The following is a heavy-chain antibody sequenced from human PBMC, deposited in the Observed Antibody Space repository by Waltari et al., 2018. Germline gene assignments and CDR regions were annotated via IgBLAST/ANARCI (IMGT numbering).Heavy chain of an antibody. CDR2: IYYRGST. CDR3: ARDLLDYGGNHYYFDY. V-gene: IGHV4-39*07. D-gene: IGHD2-15*01. J-gene: IGHJ4*02. CDR1: GGSISSSSYY. Sequence: QLQLQESGPGLVKPSETLSLTCTVSGGSISSSSYYWGWIRQPPGKGLEWIGSIYYRGSTYYNPSLKSRVTISVDTSKNQFSLKLSSVTAADTAVYYCARDLLDYGGNHYYFDYWGQGTLVTVSS.